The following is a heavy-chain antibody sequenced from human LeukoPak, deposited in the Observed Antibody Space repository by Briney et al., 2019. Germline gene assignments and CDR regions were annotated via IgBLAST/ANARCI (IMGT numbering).Heavy chain of an antibody. CDR2: ISSSSSYI. D-gene: IGHD5-18*01. J-gene: IGHJ6*03. CDR3: ARGGLDTAMVTTAERGIAVYYYYMDV. Sequence: GGSLRLSCAASGFTFSNYWMTWVRQAPGKGLEWVSSISSSSSYIYYADSVKGRFTISRDNAKNSLYLQMSSLRAEDTAVYYCARGGLDTAMVTTAERGIAVYYYYMDVWGKGTTVTVSS. V-gene: IGHV3-21*01. CDR1: GFTFSNYW.